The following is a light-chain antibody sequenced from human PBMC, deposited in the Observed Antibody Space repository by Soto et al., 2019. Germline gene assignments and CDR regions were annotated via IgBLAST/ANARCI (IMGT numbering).Light chain of an antibody. J-gene: IGLJ3*02. CDR1: SSDVGDCNY. Sequence: QSALTQPPSASGSPGQSVTISCTGTSSDVGDCNYVSWYQQYPGKAPKLMIYEVSKRPSGVPDRFSGSKSGNTASLTVSGLQAEDEADYYCNSYAGSNNWVFGGGTKVTVL. V-gene: IGLV2-8*01. CDR2: EVS. CDR3: NSYAGSNNWV.